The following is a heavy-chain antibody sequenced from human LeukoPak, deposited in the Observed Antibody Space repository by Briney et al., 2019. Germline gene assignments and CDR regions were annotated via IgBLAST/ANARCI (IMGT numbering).Heavy chain of an antibody. Sequence: GGSLRLSCAASGFTFSDAWMTWVRQAPGKGLEWVGRIKSKADSGTKDYAAPVKGRFTISRDDSKNTLYLQMNSLKTEDTAAYYCVTVDDFGDYVDYWGQGTLVTVSS. CDR2: IKSKADSGTK. J-gene: IGHJ4*02. CDR3: VTVDDFGDYVDY. V-gene: IGHV3-15*01. D-gene: IGHD4-17*01. CDR1: GFTFSDAW.